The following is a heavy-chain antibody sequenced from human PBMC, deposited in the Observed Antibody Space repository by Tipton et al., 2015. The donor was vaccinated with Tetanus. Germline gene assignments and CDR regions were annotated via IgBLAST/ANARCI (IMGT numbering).Heavy chain of an antibody. CDR1: GGSISRGAYS. J-gene: IGHJ6*02. CDR3: ARYNSYFYAMDV. Sequence: TLSLTCALSGGSISRGAYSWSWIRQPPGKGLEWIGYIYDSGTTYSNPSLKSRVTISVDETKGQFSLNLTSVTAADTAVYYCARYNSYFYAMDVWGQGTTVTVSS. D-gene: IGHD5-24*01. V-gene: IGHV4-30-2*01. CDR2: IYDSGTT.